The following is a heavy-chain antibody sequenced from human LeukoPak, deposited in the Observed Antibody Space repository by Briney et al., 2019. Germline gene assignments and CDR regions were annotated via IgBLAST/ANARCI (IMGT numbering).Heavy chain of an antibody. Sequence: ETLSLTCTVSGGSISSYYWSWVRQAPGKGLEWVSAISDSDGNTYYADSVKGRFTISRDNSKNTLYLQMNSLRAEDTAVYYCASALRIYYYFDYWGQGTLVTVSS. CDR1: GGSISSYY. V-gene: IGHV3-23*01. CDR3: ASALRIYYYFDY. CDR2: ISDSDGNT. J-gene: IGHJ4*02. D-gene: IGHD1-26*01.